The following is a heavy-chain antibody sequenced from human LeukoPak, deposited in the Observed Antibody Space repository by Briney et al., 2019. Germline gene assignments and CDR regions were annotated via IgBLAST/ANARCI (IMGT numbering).Heavy chain of an antibody. V-gene: IGHV4-59*01. CDR3: ARYRVTMVRGVISEYNWFDP. CDR2: IYYSGST. D-gene: IGHD3-10*01. Sequence: PSETLSLTCTASGGSISSYYWSWIRQPPGKGLEWIGYIYYSGSTNYNPSLKSRVTISVDTSKNQFSLKLSSVTAADTAVYYCARYRVTMVRGVISEYNWFDPWGQGTLVTVSS. CDR1: GGSISSYY. J-gene: IGHJ5*02.